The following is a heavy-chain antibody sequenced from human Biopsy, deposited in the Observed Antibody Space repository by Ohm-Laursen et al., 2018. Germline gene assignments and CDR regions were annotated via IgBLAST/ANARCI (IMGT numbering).Heavy chain of an antibody. D-gene: IGHD3-3*01. Sequence: ASVKASCKVSGGTFSNYAISWVRQAPGQGLEWVGRIVPILGHLNYAQRFQGRVSITADKSTTYVYMELSRLTSGDTAVYYCAADADGYYTEFDYWGPGTLVTVSS. CDR1: GGTFSNYA. CDR3: AADADGYYTEFDY. J-gene: IGHJ4*02. CDR2: IVPILGHL. V-gene: IGHV1-69*04.